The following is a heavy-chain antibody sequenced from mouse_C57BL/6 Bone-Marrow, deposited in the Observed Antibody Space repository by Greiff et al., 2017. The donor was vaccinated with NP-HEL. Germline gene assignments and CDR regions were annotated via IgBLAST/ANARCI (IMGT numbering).Heavy chain of an antibody. V-gene: IGHV10-1*01. J-gene: IGHJ4*01. CDR2: IRSKSNNYAT. Sequence: DVKLVESGGGLVQPKGSLKLSCAASGFSFNTYAMNWVRQAPGKGLEWVARIRSKSNNYATYYADSVKDRFTISRDDSESMLYLQMNNLKTEDTAMYYCVDGSSYAMDYWGQGTSVTVSS. CDR3: VDGSSYAMDY. D-gene: IGHD1-1*01. CDR1: GFSFNTYA.